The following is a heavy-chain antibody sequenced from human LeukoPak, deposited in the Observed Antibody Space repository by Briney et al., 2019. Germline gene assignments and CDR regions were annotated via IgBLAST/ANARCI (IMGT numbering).Heavy chain of an antibody. Sequence: PGRSLRLSCAASGFSFDDYAMHWVRQAPGKGLEWVSGISWNSGSIGYADSVRGRFTISRDNAKNSLYLQMNSLRAEDMALYYCAKGNSSSWDNGFDYWGQGTLVTVSS. V-gene: IGHV3-9*03. CDR2: ISWNSGSI. D-gene: IGHD6-13*01. J-gene: IGHJ4*02. CDR1: GFSFDDYA. CDR3: AKGNSSSWDNGFDY.